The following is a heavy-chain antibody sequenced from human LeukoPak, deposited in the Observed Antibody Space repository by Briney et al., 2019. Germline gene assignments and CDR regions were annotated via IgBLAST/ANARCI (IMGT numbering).Heavy chain of an antibody. Sequence: GGSLRLSCAASGFTFTTYWMSWVRQAPGKGLEWVAKIKQDVGEKYYVDSVKGRFTVSRDNAKNSLYLQMDSLRAEDTAQYYCARGRGGSTVTGGYYFDYWGQGTLVTVSS. V-gene: IGHV3-7*05. J-gene: IGHJ4*02. CDR3: ARGRGGSTVTGGYYFDY. CDR1: GFTFTTYW. D-gene: IGHD5/OR15-5a*01. CDR2: IKQDVGEK.